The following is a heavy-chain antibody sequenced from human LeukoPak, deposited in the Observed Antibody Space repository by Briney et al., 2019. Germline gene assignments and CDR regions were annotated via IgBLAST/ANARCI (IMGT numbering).Heavy chain of an antibody. D-gene: IGHD3-16*01. CDR1: GGSISSSSYY. CDR2: IYYSGST. Sequence: PSETLSLTCTVSGGSISSSSYYWGWIRQPPGKGLEWIGSIYYSGSTYYNPSLKSRVTTSVDTSKNQFSLKLSSVTAADTAVYYCAPSKRGLAPYVFDYWGQGTLVTVSS. V-gene: IGHV4-39*01. J-gene: IGHJ4*02. CDR3: APSKRGLAPYVFDY.